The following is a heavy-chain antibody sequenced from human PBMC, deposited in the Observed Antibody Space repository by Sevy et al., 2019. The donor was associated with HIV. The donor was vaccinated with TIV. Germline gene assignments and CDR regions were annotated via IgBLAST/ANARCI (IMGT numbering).Heavy chain of an antibody. CDR3: LRDLFRPVGVPAASCDY. D-gene: IGHD2-2*01. V-gene: IGHV3-64D*06. CDR2: ISSNGDST. Sequence: GGSLRLSCSVSGFTFNYYGMYWVRQAPGKGLQYVSGISSNGDSTDYADSVKGRFIISRDNSKNTLYLQMSSLRPEDTAVYYCLRDLFRPVGVPAASCDYWGQGTLVTVSS. J-gene: IGHJ4*02. CDR1: GFTFNYYG.